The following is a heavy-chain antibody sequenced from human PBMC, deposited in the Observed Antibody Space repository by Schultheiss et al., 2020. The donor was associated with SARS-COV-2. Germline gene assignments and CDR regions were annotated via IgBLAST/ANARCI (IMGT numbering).Heavy chain of an antibody. D-gene: IGHD2/OR15-2a*01. V-gene: IGHV1-69*06. CDR3: ARERTTGPNTGNHYYYYMDV. J-gene: IGHJ6*03. CDR1: GGTFSSYA. Sequence: SVKVSCKASGGTFSSYAISWVRQAPGQGLEWMGGIIPIFGTANYAQKFQGRVTITADRSASTVYMELSSLRYEDTAVYYCARERTTGPNTGNHYYYYMDVWGKGTTVTVSS. CDR2: IIPIFGTA.